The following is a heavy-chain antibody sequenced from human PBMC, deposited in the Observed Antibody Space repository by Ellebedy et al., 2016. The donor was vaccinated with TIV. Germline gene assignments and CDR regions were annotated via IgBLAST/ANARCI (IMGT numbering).Heavy chain of an antibody. CDR3: ARGMYYSDSSGYSAYLDL. J-gene: IGHJ2*01. Sequence: ASVKVSCKASGYTFIRYAIHWVRQAPGQRLEWMGWINAGNGNTKYSQKFQDRVIITRDTSASTAYMELSSLRFEDTAVNYCARGMYYSDSSGYSAYLDLWGRGTLVTVSS. CDR2: INAGNGNT. CDR1: GYTFIRYA. D-gene: IGHD3-22*01. V-gene: IGHV1-3*01.